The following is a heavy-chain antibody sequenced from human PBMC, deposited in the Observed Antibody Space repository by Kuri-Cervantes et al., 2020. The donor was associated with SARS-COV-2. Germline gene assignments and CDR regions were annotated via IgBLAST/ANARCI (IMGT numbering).Heavy chain of an antibody. CDR1: GFTFSSYW. CDR3: TTSYYYDSSGYYYSFDY. V-gene: IGHV3-74*01. Sequence: GGSLRLSCAASGFTFSSYWTHWVRQAPGKGLVWVSRINSDGSSTSYADSVKGRFTISRDNAKNTLYLQMNSLKTEDTAVYYCTTSYYYDSSGYYYSFDYWGQGTLVTVSS. J-gene: IGHJ4*02. D-gene: IGHD3-22*01. CDR2: INSDGSST.